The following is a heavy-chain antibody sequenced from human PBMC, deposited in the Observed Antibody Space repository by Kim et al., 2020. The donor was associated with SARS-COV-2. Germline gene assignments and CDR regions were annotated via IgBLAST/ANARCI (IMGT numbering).Heavy chain of an antibody. CDR2: TT. D-gene: IGHD3-10*01. J-gene: IGHJ4*02. V-gene: IGHV3-15*01. Sequence: TTDYAAPVKGRFTISRDDSKNTLYLQMNSLKTEDTAVYYCTTVQMVREPRWGQGTLVTVSS. CDR3: TTVQMVREPR.